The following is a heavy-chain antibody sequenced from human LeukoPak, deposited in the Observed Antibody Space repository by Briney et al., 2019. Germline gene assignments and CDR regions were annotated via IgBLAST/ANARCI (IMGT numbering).Heavy chain of an antibody. CDR1: GFTFDDYA. J-gene: IGHJ4*02. Sequence: PGGSLRLSCAASGFTFDDYAMHWVRQAPGKGLEWVSGISWNSGSIGYADSVKGRFTISRDNAKNSLYLQMNSLRAEDTALYYCAKGSNYDILTGYYFDYWGQGTLVTVSS. V-gene: IGHV3-9*01. CDR2: ISWNSGSI. CDR3: AKGSNYDILTGYYFDY. D-gene: IGHD3-9*01.